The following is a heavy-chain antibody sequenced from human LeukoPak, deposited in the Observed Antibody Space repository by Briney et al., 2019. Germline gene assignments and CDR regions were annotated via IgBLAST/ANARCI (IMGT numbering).Heavy chain of an antibody. D-gene: IGHD3-10*01. CDR3: ARSSMFRGVTFDY. V-gene: IGHV4-39*01. CDR2: VYHSGYT. Sequence: SETLSLTGTVTGGSVNSSSYYSGWIRQPPGKALEWIGSVYHSGYTYYNPCLKSRVTISIDTSKNQFSLRLSSVTAADTAVYYCARSSMFRGVTFDYWGQGTLVTVSS. CDR1: GGSVNSSSYY. J-gene: IGHJ4*02.